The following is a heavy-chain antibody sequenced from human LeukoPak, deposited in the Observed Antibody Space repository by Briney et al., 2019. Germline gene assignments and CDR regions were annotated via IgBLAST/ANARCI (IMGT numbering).Heavy chain of an antibody. CDR2: ISYDGSNK. CDR3: ARYYYGDYFFDY. Sequence: GGSLRLSCAASGFTFSSYAMHWVRQAPGKGLEWVAVISYDGSNKYYADSVKGRFTISRDNSKNTLYLQMNNLRAEDTAVYYCARYYYGDYFFDYWGQGTLVTVSS. D-gene: IGHD4-17*01. V-gene: IGHV3-30-3*01. J-gene: IGHJ4*02. CDR1: GFTFSSYA.